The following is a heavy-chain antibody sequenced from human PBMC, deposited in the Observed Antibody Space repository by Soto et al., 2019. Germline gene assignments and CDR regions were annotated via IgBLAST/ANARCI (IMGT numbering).Heavy chain of an antibody. Sequence: QVQLVQSGSDVKKPGASFTVSCKASGYIFSDDYIHWVRQAPGQGLEWMGWIDPRNGGTKYAQKFQDRLTMTTDTSSSTGFLELRRLRLDDTAAFFCARVLYRNVIHAWGQGTLVTVSS. D-gene: IGHD5-18*01. CDR2: IDPRNGGT. CDR1: GYIFSDDY. J-gene: IGHJ4*02. V-gene: IGHV1-2*02. CDR3: ARVLYRNVIHA.